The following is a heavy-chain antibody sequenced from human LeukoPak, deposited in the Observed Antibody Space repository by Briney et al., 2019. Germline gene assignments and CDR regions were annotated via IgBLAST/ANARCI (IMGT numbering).Heavy chain of an antibody. J-gene: IGHJ5*02. CDR3: ARERNPITIFGRGGWFDP. CDR2: INPNSGGT. V-gene: IGHV1-2*02. CDR1: GYTFTGYY. D-gene: IGHD3-3*01. Sequence: ASVKVSCKASGYTFTGYYMHWVRQAPGQGLEWIGWINPNSGGTNYAQKFQGRVTMTRDTSISTAYMELSRLRSDDTAVYYCARERNPITIFGRGGWFDPWGQGTLVTVSS.